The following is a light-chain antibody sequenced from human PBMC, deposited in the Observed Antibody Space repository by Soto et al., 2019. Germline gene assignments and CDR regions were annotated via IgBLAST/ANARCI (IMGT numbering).Light chain of an antibody. CDR1: QSVLYSSNNKNY. CDR2: WAS. V-gene: IGKV4-1*01. J-gene: IGKJ1*01. Sequence: DILMTQSPDSLAVSLGERATINCKSSQSVLYSSNNKNYLAWYQQKPGQPPKLLIYWASTRESGVPDRFSGSGSGTDFTLTISSLQAEDVAVYYCQQYYTPSTFGQGTKVEIK. CDR3: QQYYTPST.